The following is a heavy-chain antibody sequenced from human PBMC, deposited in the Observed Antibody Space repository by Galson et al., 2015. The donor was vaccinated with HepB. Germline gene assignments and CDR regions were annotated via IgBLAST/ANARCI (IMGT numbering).Heavy chain of an antibody. CDR3: ARSNGEPRHYDFWNGYWPDDYYGMDV. CDR2: ISSRDRST. CDR1: RFTFSDFA. D-gene: IGHD3/OR15-3a*01. V-gene: IGHV3-23*05. J-gene: IGHJ6*02. Sequence: SLRLSCAGSRFTFSDFALTWVRQSPGKGLEWVSSISSRDRSTFYADSVRGRFTIFRDNSRNTLYLQMNTLRVEDTALYYCARSNGEPRHYDFWNGYWPDDYYGMDVWGQGTAVTVSS.